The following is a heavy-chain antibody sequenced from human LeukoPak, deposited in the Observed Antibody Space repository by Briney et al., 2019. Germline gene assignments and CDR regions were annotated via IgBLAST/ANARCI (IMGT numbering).Heavy chain of an antibody. D-gene: IGHD1-26*01. V-gene: IGHV3-30-3*01. CDR2: ISYDGSNK. CDR3: ARDGGWNSGYCDY. J-gene: IGHJ4*02. Sequence: GGSLRLSCAASGFTFSSYAMHWVRQAPGKGLEWVAVISYDGSNKYYADSVKGRFTISRDNSKNTLYLQMNSLRAEDTAVYYCARDGGWNSGYCDYWGQGTLVTVSS. CDR1: GFTFSSYA.